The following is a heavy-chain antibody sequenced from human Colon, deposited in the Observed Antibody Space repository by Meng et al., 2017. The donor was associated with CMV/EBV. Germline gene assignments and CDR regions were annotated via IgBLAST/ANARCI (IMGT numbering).Heavy chain of an antibody. Sequence: SVKVSCKASGGAFSNYAISWVRQAPGQGLEWMGGIIPIFGTANDAQKFRGRVTITTDESTSTAYMELSSLRSEDTAVYYCARTLTLPYSSASGLGYWGQGTQVTVSS. D-gene: IGHD1-26*01. J-gene: IGHJ4*02. CDR3: ARTLTLPYSSASGLGY. CDR1: GGAFSNYA. V-gene: IGHV1-69*05. CDR2: IIPIFGTA.